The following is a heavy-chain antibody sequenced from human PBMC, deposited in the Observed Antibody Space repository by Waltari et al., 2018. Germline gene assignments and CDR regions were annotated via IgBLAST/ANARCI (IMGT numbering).Heavy chain of an antibody. CDR1: GFTFSSYW. Sequence: EVQLVESGGGLVQPGGSLRLSCAASGFTFSSYWMSWVRQAPGKGLGWGANIKEDGSEKSYVDSVKGRFTISRDNAKNSLYLQMNSLRAEDTAVYYGAREGQQLVRAFDYWGQGTLVTVSS. CDR3: AREGQQLVRAFDY. V-gene: IGHV3-7*01. D-gene: IGHD6-13*01. J-gene: IGHJ4*02. CDR2: IKEDGSEK.